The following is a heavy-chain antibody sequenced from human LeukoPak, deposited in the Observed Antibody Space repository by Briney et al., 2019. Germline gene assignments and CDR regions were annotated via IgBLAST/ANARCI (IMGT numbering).Heavy chain of an antibody. CDR2: LIPLFGSA. Sequence: GASVKVSCKASGGTFSTNAISWVRPAPGQGLEWMGGLIPLFGSAHYAQKLQGRVTISTDESTSTAYMVLSSLRSDYTAIYYCARGGGPYESTGFFAGPFDYWGQGTLVTVSS. CDR3: ARGGGPYESTGFFAGPFDY. V-gene: IGHV1-69*05. J-gene: IGHJ4*02. D-gene: IGHD6-19*01. CDR1: GGTFSTNA.